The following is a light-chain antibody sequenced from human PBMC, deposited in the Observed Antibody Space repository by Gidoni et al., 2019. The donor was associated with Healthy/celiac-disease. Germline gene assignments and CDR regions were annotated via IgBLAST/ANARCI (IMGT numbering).Light chain of an antibody. CDR2: GAS. J-gene: IGKJ1*01. CDR1: QSVSSSN. Sequence: EIVLPQSPGTLSLSPGERPTLPCRAGQSVSSSNVAWYQQKPGQAPRLLLYGASSRDTGIPHRSSGSGSGTDFTLTISRLEPEDFAVYYRQQYGRTWTSGKGTKVEIK. V-gene: IGKV3-20*01. CDR3: QQYGRTWT.